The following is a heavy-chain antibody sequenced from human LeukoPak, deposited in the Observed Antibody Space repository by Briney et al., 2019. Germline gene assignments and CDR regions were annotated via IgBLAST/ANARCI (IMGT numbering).Heavy chain of an antibody. CDR3: TRLSEGSTGIDY. Sequence: QPGGSLRLSCAASGFTFSGSAMHWVRQASGKGLEWVGRIRSKANSYATAYAASVKGRFTISRDDSKNTAYLQMNSLKTEDTAVYYCTRLSEGSTGIDYWGQGTLVTVPS. V-gene: IGHV3-73*01. CDR1: GFTFSGSA. J-gene: IGHJ4*02. D-gene: IGHD3-10*01. CDR2: IRSKANSYAT.